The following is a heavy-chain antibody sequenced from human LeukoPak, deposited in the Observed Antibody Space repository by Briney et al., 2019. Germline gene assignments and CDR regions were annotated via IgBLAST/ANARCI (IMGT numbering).Heavy chain of an antibody. V-gene: IGHV4-30-4*08. CDR1: GGSISSGGYY. D-gene: IGHD2-2*01. Sequence: TSETLSLTCTVSGGSISSGGYYWSWIRQPPGKGLEWIGYIYYSGSTYYNPSLKSRVTISVDTSKNQFSLKLSSVTAADTAVYYCARAPYCSSTSCYWEFDYWGQGTLVTVSS. CDR2: IYYSGST. CDR3: ARAPYCSSTSCYWEFDY. J-gene: IGHJ4*02.